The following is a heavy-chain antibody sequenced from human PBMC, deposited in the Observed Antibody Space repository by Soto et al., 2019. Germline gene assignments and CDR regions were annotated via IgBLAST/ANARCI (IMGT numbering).Heavy chain of an antibody. V-gene: IGHV3-30-3*01. J-gene: IGHJ4*02. Sequence: GSLRLSCAASGFTFSSYAMHWVRQAPGKGLEWVAVISYDGGNKYYADSVKGRFTISRDNSKNTLYLQMNSLRAEDTAVYYCARDPGKGTAMAFDYWGQGTLVTVSS. CDR3: ARDPGKGTAMAFDY. D-gene: IGHD5-18*01. CDR1: GFTFSSYA. CDR2: ISYDGGNK.